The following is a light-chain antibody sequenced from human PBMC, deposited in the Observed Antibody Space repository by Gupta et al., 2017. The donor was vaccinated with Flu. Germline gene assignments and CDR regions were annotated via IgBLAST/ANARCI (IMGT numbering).Light chain of an antibody. CDR3: SSFAVRNTYV. J-gene: IGLJ1*01. CDR2: EVN. V-gene: IGLV2-8*01. Sequence: TSSDVGGYDFVSWYQQHPGKAPKLLIYEVNKRPSGVPDRFSGSKSGNTASLTVSGLQTEGEADYYCSSFAVRNTYVFGTGTRVTVL. CDR1: SSDVGGYDF.